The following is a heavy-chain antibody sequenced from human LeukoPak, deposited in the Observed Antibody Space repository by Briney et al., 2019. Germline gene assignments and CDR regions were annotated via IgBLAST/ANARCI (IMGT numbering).Heavy chain of an antibody. J-gene: IGHJ4*02. D-gene: IGHD2-2*01. Sequence: SETLSLTCTVSSGSIPSYWWSWIRQPAGKGLEWIGRTHTSGSTTYNPSLKSRVTISVDTSKNQFSLELSSVTAADTAVYYCARHHYQLSALDYWGQGTLVTVSS. CDR1: SGSIPSYW. V-gene: IGHV4-4*07. CDR3: ARHHYQLSALDY. CDR2: THTSGST.